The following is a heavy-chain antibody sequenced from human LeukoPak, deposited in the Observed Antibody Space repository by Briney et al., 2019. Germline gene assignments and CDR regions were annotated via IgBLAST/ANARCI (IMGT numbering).Heavy chain of an antibody. D-gene: IGHD2-15*01. CDR1: GGSISSYY. V-gene: IGHV4-59*01. CDR2: IYYSGST. J-gene: IGHJ2*01. Sequence: SETLSLTCTVSGGSISSYYWSWIRQPPGKGLEWIGYIYYSGSTNYNPSLKSRVTISVDTSKNQFSLKLSSVTAADTAVYYCASSPRGDWYFDLWAVAPWSLSPQ. CDR3: ASSPRGDWYFDL.